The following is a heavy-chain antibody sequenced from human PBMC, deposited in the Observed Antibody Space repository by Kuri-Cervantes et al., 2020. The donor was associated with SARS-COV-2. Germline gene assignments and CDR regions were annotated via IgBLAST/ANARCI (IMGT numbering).Heavy chain of an antibody. V-gene: IGHV3-20*04. D-gene: IGHD2-2*01. J-gene: IGHJ5*02. CDR3: AREGGWDIVVVPSNWFDP. Sequence: GGSLRLSCEASGFTFDNYAMHWVRQVPGKGLEWVSGINWNGGSTGYADSVKGRFTISRDNAKNSLYLQMNSLRAEDTAVYYCAREGGWDIVVVPSNWFDPWGQGTLVTVSS. CDR1: GFTFDNYA. CDR2: INWNGGST.